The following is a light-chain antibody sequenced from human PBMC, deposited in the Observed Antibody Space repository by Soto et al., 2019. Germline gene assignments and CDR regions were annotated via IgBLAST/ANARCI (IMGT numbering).Light chain of an antibody. J-gene: IGLJ7*01. V-gene: IGLV2-23*02. CDR2: EVS. Sequence: QSVLTQPASVSGSPGQSITISCTGTSSDVGSHNLVSWYQQHPGQAPKRMIYEVSKRPLGVSARFSASKSSNTASLTISGLQASDETHHYCCTYGGSIAVFRGGTQLAVL. CDR3: CTYGGSIAV. CDR1: SSDVGSHNL.